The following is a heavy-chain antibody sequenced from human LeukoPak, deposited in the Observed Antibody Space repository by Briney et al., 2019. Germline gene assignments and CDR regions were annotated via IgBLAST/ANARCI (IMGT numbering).Heavy chain of an antibody. J-gene: IGHJ4*02. Sequence: PGGSLRLSCAASGFTFSSYAMSWVRQAPGKGLEWVSAISGSGGSTYYADSVKGRFTISRGNSKNTLYLQMNSLRAEDTAVYYCAKDKCNFMSDYYDSSGPLPPDYWGQGTLVTVSS. CDR2: ISGSGGST. D-gene: IGHD3-22*01. CDR1: GFTFSSYA. V-gene: IGHV3-23*01. CDR3: AKDKCNFMSDYYDSSGPLPPDY.